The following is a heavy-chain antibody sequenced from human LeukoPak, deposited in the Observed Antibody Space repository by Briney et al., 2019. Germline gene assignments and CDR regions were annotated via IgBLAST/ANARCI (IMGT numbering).Heavy chain of an antibody. Sequence: GGSLRLSCAASGFTFSSYGMHWVRQAPGKGLEWVAFIRYDGSKKYYADSVKGRFTISRDNSKNTLYLQMNSLRAEDTAVYYCAKDGELSDVFDYWGQGTLVTVSS. J-gene: IGHJ4*02. CDR2: IRYDGSKK. V-gene: IGHV3-30*02. D-gene: IGHD3-16*02. CDR3: AKDGELSDVFDY. CDR1: GFTFSSYG.